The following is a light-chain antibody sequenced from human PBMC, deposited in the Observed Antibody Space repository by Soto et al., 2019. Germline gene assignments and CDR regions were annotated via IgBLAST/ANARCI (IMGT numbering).Light chain of an antibody. V-gene: IGKV1-5*01. J-gene: IGKJ1*01. CDR3: QQYHGFSRT. CDR2: DVS. Sequence: DIQMTQSPSTLSASVGDRATITCRASQSISDSLAWYRQKPGKAPDLLISDVSKLDRGVASRVSGSGSGTEFTLTISSMQPDDLETYYCQQYHGFSRTFGQGTKVDIK. CDR1: QSISDS.